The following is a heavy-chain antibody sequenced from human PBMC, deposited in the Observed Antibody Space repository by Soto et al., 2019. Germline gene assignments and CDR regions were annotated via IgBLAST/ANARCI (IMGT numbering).Heavy chain of an antibody. CDR3: ARDSPPPRE. CDR2: ISAYNGNT. V-gene: IGHV1-18*01. CDR1: DYTFTSYY. Sequence: QVQLVXSXXXXXXXGASVKVSCKASDYTFTSYYISWVRQAPGQGLEWMGWISAYNGNTNYAQKLQGRVTMTTDTSTSTAYIELRSLRSDDTTVYYCARDSPPPREWGQGTLVTVSS. J-gene: IGHJ4*02.